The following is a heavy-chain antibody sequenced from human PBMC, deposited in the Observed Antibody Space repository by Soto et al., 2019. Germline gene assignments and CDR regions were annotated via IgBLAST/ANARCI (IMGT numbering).Heavy chain of an antibody. J-gene: IGHJ5*02. CDR1: GYTFTSYA. Sequence: ASVKVSCKASGYTFTSYAMHWVRQAPGQRLEWMGWINAGNGNTKYSQKFRGRVTITRDTSASTAYMELSSLRSEDTAVYYCARDLSGYSSSYNWFDPWGQGTLVTVSS. CDR3: ARDLSGYSSSYNWFDP. V-gene: IGHV1-3*01. D-gene: IGHD6-6*01. CDR2: INAGNGNT.